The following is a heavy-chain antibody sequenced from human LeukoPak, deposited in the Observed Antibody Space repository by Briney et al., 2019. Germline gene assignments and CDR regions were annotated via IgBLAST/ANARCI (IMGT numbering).Heavy chain of an antibody. CDR1: GFTFSSYG. Sequence: GGSLRLSCAASGFTFSSYGMHWVRQAPGKGLEWVAVIWYDGSNKYYADSVKGRFTISRDNSKNTLYLQMHSLRAEDTAVYYCAKAGGSGPTDYWGQGTLVTVSS. CDR2: IWYDGSNK. CDR3: AKAGGSGPTDY. D-gene: IGHD3-10*01. V-gene: IGHV3-33*06. J-gene: IGHJ4*02.